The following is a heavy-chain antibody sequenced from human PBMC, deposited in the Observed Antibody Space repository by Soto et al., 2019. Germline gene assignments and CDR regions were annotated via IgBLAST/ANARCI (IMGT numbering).Heavy chain of an antibody. CDR3: AKAAPGQLGGDYDFWSGYYVSFGDV. D-gene: IGHD3-3*01. Sequence: GGSLRLSCAASGFTFSSYAMSWVRQAPGKGLEWVSAISGSGGSTYYADSVKGRFTISRDNSKNTLYLQMNSLRAEDTAVYYCAKAAPGQLGGDYDFWSGYYVSFGDVWGKGTTVTVSS. V-gene: IGHV3-23*01. CDR1: GFTFSSYA. CDR2: ISGSGGST. J-gene: IGHJ6*04.